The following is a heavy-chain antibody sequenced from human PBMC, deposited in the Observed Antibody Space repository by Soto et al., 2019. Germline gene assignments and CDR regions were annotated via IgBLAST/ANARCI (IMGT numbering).Heavy chain of an antibody. Sequence: GESLKISCKASGYSFTIYWIGWVRQMPGKGLEWMGIIYPSDSDTQYSPSFQGQVTISADKSINTVYLQWSSLKASDTAMYYCARPPYSGSYYYFDHWGQGTLVTVSS. D-gene: IGHD1-26*01. CDR1: GYSFTIYW. CDR3: ARPPYSGSYYYFDH. J-gene: IGHJ4*02. V-gene: IGHV5-51*01. CDR2: IYPSDSDT.